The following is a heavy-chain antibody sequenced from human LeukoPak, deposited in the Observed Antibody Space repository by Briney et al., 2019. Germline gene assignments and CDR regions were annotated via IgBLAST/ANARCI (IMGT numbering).Heavy chain of an antibody. CDR1: GFTFSSYG. CDR2: ISYDGSNK. J-gene: IGHJ2*01. Sequence: GGSLRLSCAASGFTFSSYGMHWVRQAPGKGLEWVAVISYDGSNKYYADSVKGRFTISRDNSKNTLYLQMNSLRAEDTAVYYCAKTGSRRASWYFDLWGRGTLVTVSS. CDR3: AKTGSRRASWYFDL. V-gene: IGHV3-30*18. D-gene: IGHD6-25*01.